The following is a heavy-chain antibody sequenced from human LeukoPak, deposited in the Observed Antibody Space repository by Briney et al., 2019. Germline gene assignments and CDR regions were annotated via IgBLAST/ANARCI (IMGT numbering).Heavy chain of an antibody. CDR2: IIPILGIA. CDR1: GYTFTSYD. Sequence: SVKVSCKASGYTFTSYDINWVRQATGQGLEWMGRIIPILGIASYAQKFQGRVTITADKSTSTAYMELSSLRSEDTAVYYCARDSGRDCSSTSCHRVGNWFDPWGQGTLVTVSS. V-gene: IGHV1-69*04. CDR3: ARDSGRDCSSTSCHRVGNWFDP. J-gene: IGHJ5*02. D-gene: IGHD2-2*01.